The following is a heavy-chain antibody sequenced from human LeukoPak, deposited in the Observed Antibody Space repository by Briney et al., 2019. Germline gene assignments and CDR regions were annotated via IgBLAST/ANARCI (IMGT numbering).Heavy chain of an antibody. D-gene: IGHD3-22*01. CDR2: INSDGSST. V-gene: IGHV3-74*01. CDR3: ARDTTYYYDSSGYPLFDY. CDR1: GFTFSNYA. J-gene: IGHJ4*02. Sequence: GGSLRLSCAASGFTFSNYAMHWVRQAPGKGLVWVSRINSDGSSTSYADSVKGRFTISRDNAKNTLYLQMNSLRAEDTAVYYCARDTTYYYDSSGYPLFDYWGQGTLVTVSS.